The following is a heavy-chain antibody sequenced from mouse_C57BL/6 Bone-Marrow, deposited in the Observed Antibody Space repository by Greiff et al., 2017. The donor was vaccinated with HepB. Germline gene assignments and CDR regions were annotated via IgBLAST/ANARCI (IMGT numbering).Heavy chain of an antibody. CDR3: TNYYGSSDGLLSL. J-gene: IGHJ4*01. CDR2: ISSGGDYI. Sequence: VQLKESGEGLVKPGGSLKLSCAASGFTFSSYAMSWVRQTPEKRLEWVAYISSGGDYIYYADTVKGRFTISRDNARNTLYLQMSSLKSEDTAMYYCTNYYGSSDGLLSLWGQGTSVTVSS. V-gene: IGHV5-9-1*02. CDR1: GFTFSSYA. D-gene: IGHD1-1*01.